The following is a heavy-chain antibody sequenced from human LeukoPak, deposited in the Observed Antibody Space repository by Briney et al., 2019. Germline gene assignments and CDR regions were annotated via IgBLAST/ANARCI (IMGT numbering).Heavy chain of an antibody. CDR1: GFTFSSYA. CDR3: ARDCSGGSCYSEDAFDI. J-gene: IGHJ3*02. D-gene: IGHD2-15*01. Sequence: GGSLRLSCAASGFTFSSYAMSWVRQAPGKGLEWVSVIYSGGSTYYADSVKGRFTISRDNSKNTLYLQMNSLRAEDTAVYYCARDCSGGSCYSEDAFDIWGQGTMVTVSS. CDR2: IYSGGST. V-gene: IGHV3-53*01.